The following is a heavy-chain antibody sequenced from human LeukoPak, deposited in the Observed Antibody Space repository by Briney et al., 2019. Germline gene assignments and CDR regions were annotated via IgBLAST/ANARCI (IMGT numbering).Heavy chain of an antibody. J-gene: IGHJ4*02. V-gene: IGHV1-69*13. CDR3: ARDFEYYYDSSGYYWVDY. D-gene: IGHD3-22*01. CDR1: GGTFNNFP. CDR2: ILPMVGKP. Sequence: SVKVSCKSSGGTFNNFPISWVRQAPGQGLEWMGGILPMVGKPDYAQKFRDRVTITADESTTTVYMELSSLRSEDTAVYYCARDFEYYYDSSGYYWVDYWGQGTLVTVSS.